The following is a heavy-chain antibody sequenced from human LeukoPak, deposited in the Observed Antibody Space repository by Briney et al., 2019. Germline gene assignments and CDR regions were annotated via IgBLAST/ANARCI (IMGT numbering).Heavy chain of an antibody. D-gene: IGHD2-2*01. CDR1: GGSFSGYY. J-gene: IGHJ5*02. CDR2: INHSGST. CDR3: ARLIVVVPAAAFDP. V-gene: IGHV4-34*01. Sequence: PSETLSLTCAVYGGSFSGYYWSWIRQPPGKGLEWIGEINHSGSTNYNPTLKSRVTISVDTSKNQFSLKLSSVTAADTAVYYCARLIVVVPAAAFDPWGQGPRVTVSS.